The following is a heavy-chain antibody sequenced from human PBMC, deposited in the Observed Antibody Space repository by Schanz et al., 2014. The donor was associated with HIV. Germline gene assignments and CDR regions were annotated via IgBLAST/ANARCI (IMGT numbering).Heavy chain of an antibody. CDR2: IIRIFGSA. V-gene: IGHV1-69*01. Sequence: QVQLVQSGAEVKKPGSSVKVSCKASGGTLSNYGISWVRQAPGQGLEWMGGIIRIFGSANYAPKFQDKVTITADESTSTAYMELSSLTSDDTAVYFCAREGESSGRAGLFDLWGQGAMVTVSS. D-gene: IGHD6-19*01. J-gene: IGHJ3*01. CDR1: GGTLSNYG. CDR3: AREGESSGRAGLFDL.